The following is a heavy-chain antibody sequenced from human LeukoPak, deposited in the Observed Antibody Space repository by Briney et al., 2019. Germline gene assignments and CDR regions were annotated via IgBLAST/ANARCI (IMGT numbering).Heavy chain of an antibody. Sequence: GGSLRLSCAASGFTFSSHSMNWVRQAPGKGLEWVSYISSSSSTIYYADSVKGRFTIFRDNAKNSLYLQMNSLRAEDTAVYYCARDGGTTDFDYWGQGTLVTVSS. CDR3: ARDGGTTDFDY. D-gene: IGHD1-7*01. J-gene: IGHJ4*02. V-gene: IGHV3-48*04. CDR2: ISSSSSTI. CDR1: GFTFSSHS.